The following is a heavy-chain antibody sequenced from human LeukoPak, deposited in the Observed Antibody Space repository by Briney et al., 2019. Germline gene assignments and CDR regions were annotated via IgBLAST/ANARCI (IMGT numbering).Heavy chain of an antibody. D-gene: IGHD3-3*01. CDR3: ARAPIFGVVEYYFDY. V-gene: IGHV4-59*01. Sequence: SETLSLTCTVSGGSISSYYWSWIRQPPGKGLEWIGYIYYSGSTNYNPSLKSRVTISVDTSKNQFSLKLSSVTAADTAVYYCARAPIFGVVEYYFDYWGQGTLVTASS. CDR1: GGSISSYY. J-gene: IGHJ4*02. CDR2: IYYSGST.